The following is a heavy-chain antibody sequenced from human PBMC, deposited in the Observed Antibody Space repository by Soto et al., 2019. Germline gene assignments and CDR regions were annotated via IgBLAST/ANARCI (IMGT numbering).Heavy chain of an antibody. J-gene: IGHJ4*02. CDR3: ARMADPGRLVRGVIDY. CDR2: ISAYNGNT. CDR1: GYTFTSYG. D-gene: IGHD3-10*01. V-gene: IGHV1-18*01. Sequence: QVQLVQSGAEVKKPGASVKDSCKASGYTFTSYGISWVRQAPGQGLEWMGWISAYNGNTNYAQKLQGRVTMTTDTSTSTAYMELRSQRSDDTAVYYCARMADPGRLVRGVIDYWGQGTLVTVSS.